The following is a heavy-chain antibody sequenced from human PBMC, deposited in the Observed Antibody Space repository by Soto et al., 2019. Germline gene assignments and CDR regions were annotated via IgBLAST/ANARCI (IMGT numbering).Heavy chain of an antibody. CDR3: AKTLMIVVVSHFDY. Sequence: LRRSCAASGFTFSSYAMSWVRQAPGKGLEWVSAISGSGGSTYYADSVKGRFTIARDNSKNTLYLQMNSLRAEDTAVYYCAKTLMIVVVSHFDYWGQGTLVTVSS. D-gene: IGHD3-22*01. CDR1: GFTFSSYA. CDR2: ISGSGGST. V-gene: IGHV3-23*01. J-gene: IGHJ4*02.